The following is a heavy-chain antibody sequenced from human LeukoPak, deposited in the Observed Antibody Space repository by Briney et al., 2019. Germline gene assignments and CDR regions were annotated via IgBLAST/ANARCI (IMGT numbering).Heavy chain of an antibody. CDR1: GYTFSGYY. J-gene: IGHJ4*02. CDR2: INPNNGGT. Sequence: ASVKVSCKASGYTFSGYYMHWVRQAPGQGLEWMGWINPNNGGTKYAQKFQGRVTMTRDTSISTAYMELSRLRSDDTALYYCAGVDCSGGTCYSVNFDYWGQGTLVTVSS. V-gene: IGHV1-2*02. D-gene: IGHD2-15*01. CDR3: AGVDCSGGTCYSVNFDY.